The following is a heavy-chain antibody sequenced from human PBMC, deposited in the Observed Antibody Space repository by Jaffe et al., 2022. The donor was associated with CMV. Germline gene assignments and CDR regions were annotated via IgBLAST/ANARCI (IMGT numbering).Heavy chain of an antibody. Sequence: QVQLQQWGAGLLKPSETLSLTCAVYGGSFSGYYWSWIRQPPGKGLEWIGEINHSGSTNYNPSLKSRVTISVDTSKNQFSLKLSSVTAADTAVYYCARAGRGVVAATNFDYWGQGTLVTVSS. V-gene: IGHV4-34*01. J-gene: IGHJ4*02. D-gene: IGHD2-15*01. CDR3: ARAGRGVVAATNFDY. CDR2: INHSGST. CDR1: GGSFSGYY.